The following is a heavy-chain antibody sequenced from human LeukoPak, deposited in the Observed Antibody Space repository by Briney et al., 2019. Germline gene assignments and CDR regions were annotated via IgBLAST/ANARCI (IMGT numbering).Heavy chain of an antibody. CDR2: IYTSGST. V-gene: IGHV4-4*09. D-gene: IGHD2-15*01. CDR1: GGSISSYY. J-gene: IGHJ5*02. CDR3: ARLGSRALGGWFDP. Sequence: SETLSLTCTVSGGSISSYYWSWIRQPPGKGLEWIGYIYTSGSTNYNPSLKSRVTISVDTSKNQFSLKLSSVTAADTAVYYCARLGSRALGGWFDPWGQGTLVTVSS.